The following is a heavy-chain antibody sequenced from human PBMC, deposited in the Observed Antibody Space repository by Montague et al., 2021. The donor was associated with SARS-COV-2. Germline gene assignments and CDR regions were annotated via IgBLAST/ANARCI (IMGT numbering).Heavy chain of an antibody. V-gene: IGHV4-30-4*08. D-gene: IGHD3-3*01. CDR2: IYYSGST. J-gene: IGHJ6*02. CDR3: ARARPVGVAFWGGWNPGYYYGMDV. CDR1: GGSISSGDYY. Sequence: TLSLTCTVSGGSISSGDYYWSWIRQPPGKGLEWIGYIYYSGSTYYNPSLKNRVTISVDTSKNQFSLKLSSVTAADTAVYYCARARPVGVAFWGGWNPGYYYGMDVWGQGTTVTVSS.